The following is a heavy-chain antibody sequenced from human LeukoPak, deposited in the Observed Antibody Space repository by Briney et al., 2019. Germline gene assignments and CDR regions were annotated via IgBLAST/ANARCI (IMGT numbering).Heavy chain of an antibody. CDR2: IKEDGSEK. Sequence: PGGSLRISLSAPGVTRINNYMSLVRQAPGKGAEWGANIKEDGSEKYYVDPVKGRFTISRDHAKNSLYLQMNRLRAEDTAVYYCARVGDAYYYDPRTYFDYWGQGTLVTVYS. J-gene: IGHJ4*02. CDR1: GVTRINNY. D-gene: IGHD3-22*01. CDR3: ARVGDAYYYDPRTYFDY. V-gene: IGHV3-7*05.